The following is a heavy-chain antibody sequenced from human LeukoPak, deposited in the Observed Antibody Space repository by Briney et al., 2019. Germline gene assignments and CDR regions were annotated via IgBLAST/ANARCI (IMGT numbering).Heavy chain of an antibody. V-gene: IGHV3-72*01. CDR2: IRNKAKGYTT. CDR3: ARMFYYGSSGHALDI. Sequence: PGGSLRLSCAASGFTLSDYYMDWVRQAPGKGLEWIGRIRNKAKGYTTDYDASVKGRFTMSRDDSKNTLYLQMNSLKTEDTAVYYCARMFYYGSSGHALDIWGQGTMVTVSS. D-gene: IGHD3-10*01. J-gene: IGHJ3*02. CDR1: GFTLSDYY.